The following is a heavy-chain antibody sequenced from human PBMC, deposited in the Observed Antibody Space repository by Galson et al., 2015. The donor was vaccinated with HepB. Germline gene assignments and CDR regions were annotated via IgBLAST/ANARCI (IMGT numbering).Heavy chain of an antibody. CDR3: AISTPMIACTLV. V-gene: IGHV1-46*03. CDR1: GYTFTSYY. CDR2: INPSGGST. Sequence: SVKVSCKASGYTFTSYYMHWVRQAPGQGLEWMGRINPSGGSTSYAQKFQGRVTMTRDTSTSTVYMELSSLRSEDTAVYYCAISTPMIACTLVWGQGTPVTVSS. J-gene: IGHJ6*02. D-gene: IGHD3-22*01.